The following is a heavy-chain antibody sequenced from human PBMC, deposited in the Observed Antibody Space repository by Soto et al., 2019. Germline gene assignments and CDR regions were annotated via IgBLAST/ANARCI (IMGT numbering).Heavy chain of an antibody. CDR3: AYLPCSGGSCYWFSFSGMDV. J-gene: IGHJ6*02. Sequence: QITLKESGPTLVKPTQTLTLTCTFSGFSLSTSGVGVAWLRQPPGTALEWLALIYWDDDKRYRPSLESRLTITKDTSKNQVVLTMTHMDSVDTATYYCAYLPCSGGSCYWFSFSGMDVWGQGTTVTVSS. CDR1: GFSLSTSGVG. V-gene: IGHV2-5*02. CDR2: IYWDDDK. D-gene: IGHD2-15*01.